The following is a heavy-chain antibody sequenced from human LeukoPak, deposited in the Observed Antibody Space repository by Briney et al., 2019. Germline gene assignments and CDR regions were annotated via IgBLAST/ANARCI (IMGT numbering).Heavy chain of an antibody. CDR1: GGPFSGYY. V-gene: IGHV4-34*01. Sequence: SETLSLTXAVYGGPFSGYYWSWIRQPPGKGLEWIGEINHSGSTNYNPPLKSRVTISVDTSKTQFSLKLSSVTAADTAVYFCARGRATYDFWSGQKIDQWGQGTLVTVSS. J-gene: IGHJ4*02. CDR2: INHSGST. D-gene: IGHD3-3*01. CDR3: ARGRATYDFWSGQKIDQ.